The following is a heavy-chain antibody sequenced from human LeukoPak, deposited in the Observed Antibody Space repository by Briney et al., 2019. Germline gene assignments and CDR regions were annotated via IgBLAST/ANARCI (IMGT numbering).Heavy chain of an antibody. V-gene: IGHV4-30-4*08. CDR2: IYYSGST. CDR1: GGSISSGSYY. CDR3: ARTMYYYDSSGYSRYYFDY. J-gene: IGHJ4*02. D-gene: IGHD3-22*01. Sequence: SQTLSLTCTVSGGSISSGSYYWSWIRQPAGKGLEWIGYIYYSGSTYYNPSLKSQVTISVDTSKNQFSLKLSSVTAADTAVYYCARTMYYYDSSGYSRYYFDYWGQGTLVTVSS.